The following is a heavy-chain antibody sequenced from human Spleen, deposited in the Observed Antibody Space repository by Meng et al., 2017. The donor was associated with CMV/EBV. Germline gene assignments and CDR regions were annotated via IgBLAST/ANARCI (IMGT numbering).Heavy chain of an antibody. D-gene: IGHD6-19*01. CDR1: GFYLSYFW. CDR2: INTGGGTT. Sequence: SVPLGFYLSYFWIHWVRHGPGEGLVWVSRINTGGGTTSYTGSVEDRFTISRDNARDTLYLQMNSLRAEDTAVYYCARVEQQWLVPDYWGQGPLVTVSS. J-gene: IGHJ4*02. V-gene: IGHV3-74*01. CDR3: ARVEQQWLVPDY.